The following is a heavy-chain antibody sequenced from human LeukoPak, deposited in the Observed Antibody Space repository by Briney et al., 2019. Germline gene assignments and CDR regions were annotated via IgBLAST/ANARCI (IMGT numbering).Heavy chain of an antibody. D-gene: IGHD3-10*01. CDR2: ISYDGSSK. CDR1: GFTFSSYA. J-gene: IGHJ3*02. CDR3: ARDYNSCAFDI. V-gene: IGHV3-30-3*01. Sequence: GGSLRLSCAASGFTFSSYAMHWVRQAPGKGLEWVAVISYDGSSKYYADSVKGRFTISRDNSKNTLYLQMNSLRAEDTAVYYCARDYNSCAFDIWGQGTMVTVSS.